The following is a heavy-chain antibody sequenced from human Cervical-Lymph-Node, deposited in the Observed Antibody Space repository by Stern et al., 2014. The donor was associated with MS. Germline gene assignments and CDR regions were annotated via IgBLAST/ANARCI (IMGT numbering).Heavy chain of an antibody. CDR1: GDSISGYY. CDR3: ARWGTTVTFRTFDF. V-gene: IGHV4-59*01. Sequence: VQLVESGPGLVKPSETLSLTCAVSGDSISGYYWNWIRQPPGKGLEWIGYIYYGSTNYNPSLRSRATLSVDTSKNQFSLKLTSVTAADTAIYYCARWGTTVTFRTFDFWGQGILVTVSS. J-gene: IGHJ4*02. D-gene: IGHD4-17*01. CDR2: IYYGST.